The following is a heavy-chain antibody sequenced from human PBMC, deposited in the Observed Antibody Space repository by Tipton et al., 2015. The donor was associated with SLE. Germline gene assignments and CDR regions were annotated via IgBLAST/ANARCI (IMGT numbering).Heavy chain of an antibody. CDR1: GYAFTSYY. CDR2: INPASGSA. D-gene: IGHD3-16*01. J-gene: IGHJ4*02. Sequence: QSGAEVKKPGASVTVSCKASGYAFTSYYIHWLRQAPGQGPEWMGIINPASGSATYAQKFRGRVTMTRDLSTTTVYMGLSGLRSDDTAVFFCASGENVYNWGQGTLVSVSS. V-gene: IGHV1-46*01. CDR3: ASGENVYN.